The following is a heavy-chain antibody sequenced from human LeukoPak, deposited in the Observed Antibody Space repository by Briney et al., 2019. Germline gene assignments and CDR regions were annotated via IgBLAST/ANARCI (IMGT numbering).Heavy chain of an antibody. V-gene: IGHV1-24*01. CDR1: GYSLTELS. CDR3: ATESRLLHYGVSGMDV. J-gene: IGHJ6*02. D-gene: IGHD2-21*02. Sequence: GASVKVSCKVSGYSLTELSMHWVRQAPGKGLEWMGGFDPEDGETIYAQKFQGRVTMTEDTSTDTAYMELSSLRSEDTAVYYCATESRLLHYGVSGMDVWGQGTTVTVSS. CDR2: FDPEDGET.